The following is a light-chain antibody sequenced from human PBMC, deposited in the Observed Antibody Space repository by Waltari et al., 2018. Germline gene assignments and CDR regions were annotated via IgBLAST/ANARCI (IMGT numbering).Light chain of an antibody. J-gene: IGKJ4*01. V-gene: IGKV1-16*01. CDR1: QDINLD. CDR2: SAS. CDR3: QHYNSFPLT. Sequence: DIQMTQSPSSLSASVGDRVTITCRASQDINLDVAWFQQRPGKAPKSLIYSASILLSGVPSRFSGSGSGTEFTLTISDLQPEDFATYYCQHYNSFPLTFGGGTKVEIK.